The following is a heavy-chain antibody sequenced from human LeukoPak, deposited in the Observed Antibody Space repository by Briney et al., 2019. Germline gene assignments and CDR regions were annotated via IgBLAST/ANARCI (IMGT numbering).Heavy chain of an antibody. J-gene: IGHJ4*02. CDR2: ITNLGSYI. D-gene: IGHD3-16*01. CDR3: ARDWGSWDFDY. CDR1: GFTFSSYW. V-gene: IGHV3-21*01. Sequence: GGSLRLSCAASGFTFSSYWMSWVRQAPGKGLEWVSSITNLGSYISYADSVKGRFTISRDNAKNSLYLQINSLRAEDTAVYYCARDWGSWDFDYWGQGTLVTVSS.